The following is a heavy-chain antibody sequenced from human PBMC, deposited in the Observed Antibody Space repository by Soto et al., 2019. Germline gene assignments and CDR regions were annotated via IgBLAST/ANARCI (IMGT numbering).Heavy chain of an antibody. J-gene: IGHJ4*02. D-gene: IGHD3-10*01. V-gene: IGHV3-48*03. CDR2: IDGSGTTK. Sequence: EVQLLESGGGLAQPGGSLRLSCGVSGFTFNDFEMNWVRQAPGKGLEWLAYIDGSGTTKKYADSVRGRFTISRDNPNNSLFLQMSSLSAADTAIYYCARGFGRFNYWGQGTLVSVSS. CDR1: GFTFNDFE. CDR3: ARGFGRFNY.